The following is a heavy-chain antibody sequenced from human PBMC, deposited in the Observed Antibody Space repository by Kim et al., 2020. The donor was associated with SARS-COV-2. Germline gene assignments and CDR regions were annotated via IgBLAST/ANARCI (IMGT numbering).Heavy chain of an antibody. Sequence: AKKFRGRVTMTRNTSISTAYMELSSLRSEDTAVYYCAIGKGSGSTLFDYWGQGTLVTVSS. J-gene: IGHJ4*02. CDR3: AIGKGSGSTLFDY. V-gene: IGHV1-8*01. D-gene: IGHD3-10*01.